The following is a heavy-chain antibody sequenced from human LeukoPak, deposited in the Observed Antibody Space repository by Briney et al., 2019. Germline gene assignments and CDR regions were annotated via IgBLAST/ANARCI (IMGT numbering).Heavy chain of an antibody. CDR1: GYFISSGFY. J-gene: IGHJ6*03. V-gene: IGHV4-38-2*02. Sequence: SETLSLTCTVSGYFISSGFYWGWIRQPPGKGLEWIGEINHSGSTNYNPSLKSRVTISVDTSKNQFSLKLSSVTAADTAVYYCASMSAGGNYYYYYMDVWGKGTTVTVSS. CDR3: ASMSAGGNYYYYYMDV. CDR2: INHSGST. D-gene: IGHD1-14*01.